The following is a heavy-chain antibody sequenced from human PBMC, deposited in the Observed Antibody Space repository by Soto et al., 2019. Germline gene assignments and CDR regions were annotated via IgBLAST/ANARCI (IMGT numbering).Heavy chain of an antibody. CDR1: GSTFSNYA. D-gene: IGHD2-15*01. J-gene: IGHJ4*02. CDR2: FSSGGGGT. V-gene: IGHV3-23*01. Sequence: PGGSLRLSCTASGSTFSNYAMSWVRQAPGKGLEWVSTFSSGGGGTYYADSVKGRFTISRDNSKNTLSLQMNSLRAEDTAVYYCTKENRYCSGANCLTFDYWGLGTLVTVSS. CDR3: TKENRYCSGANCLTFDY.